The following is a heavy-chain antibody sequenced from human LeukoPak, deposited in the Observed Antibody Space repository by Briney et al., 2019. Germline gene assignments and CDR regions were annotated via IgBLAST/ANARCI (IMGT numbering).Heavy chain of an antibody. D-gene: IGHD1-26*01. V-gene: IGHV4-59*08. CDR2: IYYSGST. J-gene: IGHJ4*02. Sequence: SETLSLTCTVSGGSIRSYYWSWIRQPPGKGLEWIGYIYYSGSTNYNPSLKSRVTISVDTSKNQFSLKLSSVTAADTAMYYCVKSGGYGLIDYWGQGTLVTVSS. CDR1: GGSIRSYY. CDR3: VKSGGYGLIDY.